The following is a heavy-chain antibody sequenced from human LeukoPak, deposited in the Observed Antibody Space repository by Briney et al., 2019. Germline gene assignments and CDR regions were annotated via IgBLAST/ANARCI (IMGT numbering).Heavy chain of an antibody. J-gene: IGHJ4*02. D-gene: IGHD1-26*01. CDR2: IYYTGST. CDR3: ARGNSGSYYGFDY. CDR1: GGSISSYY. V-gene: IGHV4-59*01. Sequence: SETLSLTCTVSGGSISSYYWSWIRQPPGKGLEWIGYIYYTGSTNCNPSLKSRVSVDTSKNQFSLKLSSVTAADTAVYYCARGNSGSYYGFDYWGQGTLVTVSS.